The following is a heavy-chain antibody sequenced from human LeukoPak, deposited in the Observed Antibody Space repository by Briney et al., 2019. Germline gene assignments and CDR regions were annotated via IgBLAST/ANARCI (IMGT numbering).Heavy chain of an antibody. CDR3: VREARGYHYTYFDY. Sequence: PGGSLRPTCTASGFTLGNHDMHWVRQIPGQGLEWVAAVSSGFHAFFADSVQGRFTVSREDARNSLYLQMNSLRAGDTAVYYCVREARGYHYTYFDYWGQGTLVTVSS. J-gene: IGHJ4*02. V-gene: IGHV3-13*01. CDR2: VSSGFHA. D-gene: IGHD5-18*01. CDR1: GFTLGNHD.